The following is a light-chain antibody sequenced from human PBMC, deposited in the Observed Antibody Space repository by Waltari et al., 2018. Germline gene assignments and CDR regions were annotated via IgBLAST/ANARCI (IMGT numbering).Light chain of an antibody. CDR1: QSVNNY. CDR2: GAS. J-gene: IGKJ2*01. V-gene: IGKV1-39*01. Sequence: DIQMTQSPSSLSASVGDRVTITCRASQSVNNYLHWYQQKAGKAPKLLIYGASSLHSGVPSRFSGGGSGTDFTLTISGLKAEDFATYYCEQGYVTPRTFGQGTKLEI. CDR3: EQGYVTPRT.